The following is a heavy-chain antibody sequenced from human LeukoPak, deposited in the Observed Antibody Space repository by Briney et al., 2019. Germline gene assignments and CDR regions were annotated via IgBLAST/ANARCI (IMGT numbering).Heavy chain of an antibody. J-gene: IGHJ4*02. D-gene: IGHD3-9*01. CDR1: GFTFSSYW. Sequence: GGSLRLSCAASGFTFSSYWMSWVRQAPGKGLEWVANIKQDGSEKYYVDSVKGRFTISRDNAKDSLYLQMNRLRAEDEAVYYCASVLRYFDWFPFDYWGQGTLVTVSS. CDR2: IKQDGSEK. V-gene: IGHV3-7*01. CDR3: ASVLRYFDWFPFDY.